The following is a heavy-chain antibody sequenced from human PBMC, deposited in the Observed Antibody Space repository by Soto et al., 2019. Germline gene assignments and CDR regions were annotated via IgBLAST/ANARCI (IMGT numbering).Heavy chain of an antibody. J-gene: IGHJ4*02. V-gene: IGHV1-18*01. D-gene: IGHD1-26*01. CDR2: ISAYNGNT. CDR1: GYTFTSYG. CDR3: AGARGSYPLDY. Sequence: QVHLVQSGAEVKKPGASVKVSCKASGYTFTSYGISWVRQAPGQGLEWMGWISAYNGNTHYVQKLQGRVTMTTDTSRSTPYRGRGGLRSDDTAVYYCAGARGSYPLDYGGQGPLVTVSS.